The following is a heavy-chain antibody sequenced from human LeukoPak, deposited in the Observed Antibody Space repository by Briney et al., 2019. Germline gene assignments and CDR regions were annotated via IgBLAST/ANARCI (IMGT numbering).Heavy chain of an antibody. V-gene: IGHV3-23*01. CDR3: AKSPLTPYCGGDCYSTYFDY. J-gene: IGHJ4*02. CDR1: GFTFSSYA. D-gene: IGHD2-21*02. CDR2: ISGSGGST. Sequence: GGSLRLSCAASGFTFSSYAMSWVRQAPGKGLEWVSAISGSGGSTYYADSVKGRFTISRDNSKNTLYLQMNSLRAEDTAVYYCAKSPLTPYCGGDCYSTYFDYWGQGTLVTVSS.